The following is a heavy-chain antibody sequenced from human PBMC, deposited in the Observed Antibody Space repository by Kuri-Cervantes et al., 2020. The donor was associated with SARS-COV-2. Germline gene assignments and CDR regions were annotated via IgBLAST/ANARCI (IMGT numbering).Heavy chain of an antibody. V-gene: IGHV3-48*03. Sequence: GGSLRLSCVASGFTFSSYEMNWVRQAPGKGLEWVSWITTSGSAVYYADSVKGRFTISRDNAKNSLYLQMNSLRADDTALYYCARDENRVVPAAILYYYYYGMDVWGQGTTVTVSS. D-gene: IGHD2-2*01. J-gene: IGHJ6*02. CDR1: GFTFSSYE. CDR3: ARDENRVVPAAILYYYYYGMDV. CDR2: ITTSGSAV.